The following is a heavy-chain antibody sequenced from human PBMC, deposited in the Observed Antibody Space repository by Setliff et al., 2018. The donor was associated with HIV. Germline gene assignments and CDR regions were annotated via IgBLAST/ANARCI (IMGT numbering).Heavy chain of an antibody. CDR1: GYMFSLYG. D-gene: IGHD1-7*01. CDR2: LNTETGTP. V-gene: IGHV7-4-1*02. Sequence: GASVKVSCKTSGYMFSLYGIHWLRQAPGQNLEWMGWLNTETGTPTYAPRFTGRSVLSLDTSVSAAYLEISSLVAEDSALYYCAGGASGENYPDYWGQGTMVPSPQ. CDR3: AGGASGENYPDY. J-gene: IGHJ4*02.